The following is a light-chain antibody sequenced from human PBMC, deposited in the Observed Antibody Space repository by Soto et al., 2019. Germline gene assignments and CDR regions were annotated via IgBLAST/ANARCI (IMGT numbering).Light chain of an antibody. CDR3: QSYDSSLSGVV. J-gene: IGLJ2*01. CDR2: GNS. V-gene: IGLV1-40*01. CDR1: STNIGAGYD. Sequence: QAVVTQPPSVSGAPGQWVTISCTGSSTNIGAGYDVHWYQQLPGTAPKLLIYGNSNRPSGVPDRCSGSKSGTSASLAITGLLAEDEADYYCQSYDSSLSGVVFGGGTKVTVL.